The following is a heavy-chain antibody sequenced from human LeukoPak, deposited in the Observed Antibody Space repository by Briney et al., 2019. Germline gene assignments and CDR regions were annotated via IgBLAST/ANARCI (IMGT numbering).Heavy chain of an antibody. V-gene: IGHV4-30-4*01. CDR3: ARVPIVGATGGDY. D-gene: IGHD1-26*01. CDR1: GGSISSGDYY. Sequence: SETLSLTCTVSGGSISSGDYYWSWIRQPPGKGLEWIGYIYYSGSTYYNPSLKSRVTISVDTSKNQFSLKLSSVTAADTAVYYCARVPIVGATGGDYWGQGTLVTVSS. J-gene: IGHJ4*02. CDR2: IYYSGST.